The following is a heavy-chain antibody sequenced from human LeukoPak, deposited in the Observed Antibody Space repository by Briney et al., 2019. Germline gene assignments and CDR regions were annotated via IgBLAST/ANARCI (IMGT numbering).Heavy chain of an antibody. D-gene: IGHD1-1*01. CDR1: GFTFRNYN. CDR2: ISSSGSTK. V-gene: IGHV3-11*04. Sequence: GGSLRLSCAASGFTFRNYNMNWIRQAPGKGREWVSYISSSGSTKYYADSVKGRFTISRDNAKNSLYLQMNSLRAEDTAVYYCARELNGAFDPWGQGTLVTVSS. CDR3: ARELNGAFDP. J-gene: IGHJ5*02.